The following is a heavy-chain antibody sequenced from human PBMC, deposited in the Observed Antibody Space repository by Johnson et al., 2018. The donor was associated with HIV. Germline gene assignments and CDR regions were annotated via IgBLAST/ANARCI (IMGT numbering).Heavy chain of an antibody. Sequence: QVQLVESGGGVVQPGRSLRLSCAASGFTFSSYAMHWVRPAPGKGLEWVAVISYDGSNKYYADSVKGRFTISSDNSKNTLYLQMNSLRAEDKAVYYCARDRVITFGGVIGRGAFDIWGQGTMVTVSS. CDR3: ARDRVITFGGVIGRGAFDI. CDR2: ISYDGSNK. V-gene: IGHV3-30*04. J-gene: IGHJ3*02. CDR1: GFTFSSYA. D-gene: IGHD3-16*02.